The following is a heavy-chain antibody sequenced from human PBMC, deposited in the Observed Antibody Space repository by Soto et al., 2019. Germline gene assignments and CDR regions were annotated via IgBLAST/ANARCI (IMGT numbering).Heavy chain of an antibody. CDR1: GFTFSSYW. J-gene: IGHJ6*02. Sequence: EVQLVESGGGLVQPGGSLRLSCAASGFTFSSYWMSWVRQAPGKGLEWVAKIKQDGSEKYCVDSVKGRFTISRDNAKNSLYLQMNSLRAEDTAAYYCARVMDFWSGFGRGNYYCMDVWGQGTTVTVSS. D-gene: IGHD3-3*01. V-gene: IGHV3-7*01. CDR3: ARVMDFWSGFGRGNYYCMDV. CDR2: IKQDGSEK.